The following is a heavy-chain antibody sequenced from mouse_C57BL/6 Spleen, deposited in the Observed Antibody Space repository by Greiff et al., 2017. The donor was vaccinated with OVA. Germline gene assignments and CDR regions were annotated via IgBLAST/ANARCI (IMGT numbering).Heavy chain of an antibody. CDR2: IWSGGST. CDR1: GFSLTSYG. Sequence: QVHVKQSGPGLVQPSQSLSITCTVSGFSLTSYGVHWVRQSPGQGLEWLGVIWSGGSTDYNAAFISRLSISKDNSKGQVFFNMNSLQADDTAIYYCAAKTPAWFAYWGQGTLVTVSA. V-gene: IGHV2-2*01. CDR3: AAKTPAWFAY. J-gene: IGHJ3*01.